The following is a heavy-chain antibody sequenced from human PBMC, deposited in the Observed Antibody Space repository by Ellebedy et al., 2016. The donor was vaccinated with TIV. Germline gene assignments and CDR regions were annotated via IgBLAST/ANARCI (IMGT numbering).Heavy chain of an antibody. CDR3: SSRVVAPTKYFQY. CDR1: GFTFTNRW. Sequence: GESLKISCAASGFTFTNRWMHWVRQAPGKGLVWVSAINSDGSRTTYADPVKGRFTISRDNAKNSLYLQMNSLRAEDTAVYYCSSRVVAPTKYFQYWGQGTRVTVSS. V-gene: IGHV3-74*01. CDR2: INSDGSRT. D-gene: IGHD1-26*01. J-gene: IGHJ1*01.